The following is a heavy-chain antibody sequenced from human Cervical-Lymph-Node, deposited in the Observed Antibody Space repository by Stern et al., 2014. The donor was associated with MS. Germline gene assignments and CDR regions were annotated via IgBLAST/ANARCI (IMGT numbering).Heavy chain of an antibody. CDR3: ARALRNAYTWFDP. CDR2: IDYSGST. CDR1: GGSIYNYY. Sequence: QVQLVESGPGLVKPSETLSLTCTVSGGSIYNYYWTWIRQPPGKGLEWIGHIDYSGSTNYNPSLESRVTMSVDPSKNEFSLILTSVTAADTAVYYCARALRNAYTWFDPWGQGTLVTVSS. V-gene: IGHV4-59*01. D-gene: IGHD2-2*01. J-gene: IGHJ5*01.